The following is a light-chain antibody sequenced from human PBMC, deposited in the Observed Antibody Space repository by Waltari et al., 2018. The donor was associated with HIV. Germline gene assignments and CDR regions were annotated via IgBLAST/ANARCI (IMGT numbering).Light chain of an antibody. CDR3: NSYRSSTTPCV. Sequence: QSALPQPASVSGSPGQSTTISCTATSSDVGGHNSVSWYQQHPGKAPKLVIYEVSNRPSGVSNRFSGSKSGNTASMTISGLQAEDEADYYCNSYRSSTTPCVFGTGTKVTVL. CDR2: EVS. J-gene: IGLJ1*01. CDR1: SSDVGGHNS. V-gene: IGLV2-14*01.